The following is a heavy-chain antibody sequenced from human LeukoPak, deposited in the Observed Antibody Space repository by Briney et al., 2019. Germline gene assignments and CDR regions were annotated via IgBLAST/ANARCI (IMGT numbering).Heavy chain of an antibody. D-gene: IGHD6-6*01. CDR1: GGSISSSSYY. V-gene: IGHV4-39*07. CDR3: ARVKSIGFYFDY. CDR2: IYYSGST. J-gene: IGHJ4*02. Sequence: SETLSLTCTVSGGSISSSSYYWGWIRQPPGKGLEWIGSIYYSGSTYYNPSLKSRVTMSVDTSKNQFSLTLRSVTAADTAVYYCARVKSIGFYFDYWGQGTLVTVSS.